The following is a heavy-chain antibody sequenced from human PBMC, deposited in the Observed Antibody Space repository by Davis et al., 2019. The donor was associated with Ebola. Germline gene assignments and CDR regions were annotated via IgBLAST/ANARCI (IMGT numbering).Heavy chain of an antibody. CDR1: GFTFSSYW. Sequence: GESLKISCAASGFTFSSYWMSWVRQAPGKGLEWVANIKQDGSEKYYVDSVKGRFTISRDNAKNSLYLQMNSLRAEDTAVYYCARNPYIVVVTATYGMDVWGQGTTVTVSS. CDR3: ARNPYIVVVTATYGMDV. V-gene: IGHV3-7*01. CDR2: IKQDGSEK. J-gene: IGHJ6*02. D-gene: IGHD2-21*02.